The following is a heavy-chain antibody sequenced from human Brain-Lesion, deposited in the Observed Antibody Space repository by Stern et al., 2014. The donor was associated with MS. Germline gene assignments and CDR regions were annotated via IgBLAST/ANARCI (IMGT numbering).Heavy chain of an antibody. D-gene: IGHD4-17*01. CDR1: GGSINTNNYY. CDR2: IYSSGST. J-gene: IGHJ4*02. CDR3: ARTGDDFGDYSLSY. V-gene: IGHV4-39*01. Sequence: QVQLVQSGPGLVKPSETLSLTCTVSGGSINTNNYYWGWIRQPPGKGLEWIGNIYSSGSTFYSPSLKSRVTISVDTSQNQFSLKLSSVTAADTAVYYCARTGDDFGDYSLSYWGQGTLVTVSS.